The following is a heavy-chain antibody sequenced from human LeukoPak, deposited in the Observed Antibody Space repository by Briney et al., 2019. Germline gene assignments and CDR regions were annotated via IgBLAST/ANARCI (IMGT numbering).Heavy chain of an antibody. V-gene: IGHV3-23*01. D-gene: IGHD1-26*01. CDR1: GFTFSSYA. CDR2: ISSSGGRT. J-gene: IGHJ4*02. Sequence: GGSLRLSCAASGFTFSSYAMSWVRQAPGKGLEWVAVISSSGGRTYYADSVKGRFTISRDNSKNTLYLQMNSLRAEDTAVYYCAKGPHSGNYEEFDYWGQGTLVTVSS. CDR3: AKGPHSGNYEEFDY.